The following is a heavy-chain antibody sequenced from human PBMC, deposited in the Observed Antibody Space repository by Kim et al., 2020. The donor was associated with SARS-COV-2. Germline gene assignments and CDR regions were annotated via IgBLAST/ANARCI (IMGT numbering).Heavy chain of an antibody. J-gene: IGHJ4*02. CDR2: IYYSGNT. D-gene: IGHD3-3*01. CDR1: GGSISSYF. V-gene: IGHV4-59*08. CDR3: ARHDNHSDFWSGYDPGYFDS. Sequence: SETLSLTCTVSGGSISSYFWSWIRQPPGKGLEWIGYIYYSGNTNYNPSLKSRVTISVDTSKNQFSLKLSSVTAADTAVYYCARHDNHSDFWSGYDPGYFDSWGQGTLVTVSS.